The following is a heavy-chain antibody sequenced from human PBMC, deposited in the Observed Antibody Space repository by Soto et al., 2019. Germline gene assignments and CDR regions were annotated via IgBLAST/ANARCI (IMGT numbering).Heavy chain of an antibody. J-gene: IGHJ4*02. CDR3: ARGAPRVGATTFYLWN. V-gene: IGHV1-69*01. CDR1: GGTFSSYA. D-gene: IGHD1-26*01. Sequence: QVQLVQSGAEVKKPGSSVKVSCKASGGTFSSYAISWVRQAPGQGLEWMGGIIPIFGTANYAQKFQGRVTITADESASTAYMELSSLRSEDTAVYYCARGAPRVGATTFYLWNWGQGTLVTVSS. CDR2: IIPIFGTA.